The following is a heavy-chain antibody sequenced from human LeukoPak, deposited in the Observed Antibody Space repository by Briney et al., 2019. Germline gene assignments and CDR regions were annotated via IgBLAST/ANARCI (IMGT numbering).Heavy chain of an antibody. D-gene: IGHD4-17*01. J-gene: IGHJ6*02. Sequence: GGSLRLSCAASGFTFSSYAMHWVRQAPGKGLEWVAVISYDGSNKYYADSVKGRFTISRDNSKNTLYLQMNSLRAEDTAVYYCARAPADGDSPPGYYYYGMDVWGQGTTVTVSS. CDR1: GFTFSSYA. CDR2: ISYDGSNK. V-gene: IGHV3-30-3*01. CDR3: ARAPADGDSPPGYYYYGMDV.